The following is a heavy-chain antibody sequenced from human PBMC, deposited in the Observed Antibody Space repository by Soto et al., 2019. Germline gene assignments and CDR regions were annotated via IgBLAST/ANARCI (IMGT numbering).Heavy chain of an antibody. CDR1: GGSISSSY. CDR2: IYYSGST. V-gene: IGHV4-59*08. Sequence: LSLTCTVSGGSISSSYWNWIRQPPGKGLEWIGYIYYSGSTNYNPSLKSRVTISVDTSKNQFSLKVSSVTAADTAVYYCARQSYDFLTGYYLIDYWGLGSLVTVSS. J-gene: IGHJ4*02. CDR3: ARQSYDFLTGYYLIDY. D-gene: IGHD3-9*01.